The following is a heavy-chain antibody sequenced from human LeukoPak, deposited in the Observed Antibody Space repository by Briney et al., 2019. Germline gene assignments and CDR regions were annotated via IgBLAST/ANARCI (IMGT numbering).Heavy chain of an antibody. CDR1: GFTFSSYA. J-gene: IGHJ3*01. Sequence: GGSLRLSCAASGFTFSSYAMTWVRQAPGKGLEWVGRIKSKTDGWTTDYAAPVKGRFTISRDDSKNTLYLQMNSLKTEDTAVYYCTSENLLLAPLWGQGTMVTVSS. D-gene: IGHD3-10*01. CDR3: TSENLLLAPL. V-gene: IGHV3-15*01. CDR2: IKSKTDGWTT.